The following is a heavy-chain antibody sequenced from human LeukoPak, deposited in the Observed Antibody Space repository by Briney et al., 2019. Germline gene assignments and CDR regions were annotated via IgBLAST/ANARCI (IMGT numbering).Heavy chain of an antibody. CDR1: GFTFNTYW. CDR3: AREIRDWYFDL. CDR2: IYSGGST. D-gene: IGHD3-10*01. V-gene: IGHV3-53*01. Sequence: GGSLRLSCAASGFTFNTYWMHWFRQAPGKGLEWVSVIYSGGSTYYADSVKGRFTISRDNSKNTLYLQMNSQRAEDTAVYYCAREIRDWYFDLWGRGTLVTVSS. J-gene: IGHJ2*01.